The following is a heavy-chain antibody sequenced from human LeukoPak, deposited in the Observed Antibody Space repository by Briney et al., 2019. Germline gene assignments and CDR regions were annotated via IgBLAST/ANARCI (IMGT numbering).Heavy chain of an antibody. CDR1: GYTFTSYD. CDR2: MNPNSGNT. CDR3: ARGYCSSTSCSTTYYYYGMDV. D-gene: IGHD2-2*02. Sequence: ASVKVSCKASGYTFTSYDINWVRQATGQGLEWMGWMNPNSGNTGYAQKFQGRVTMTRNTSISTAYMELSSLRSEDTAVYYCARGYCSSTSCSTTYYYYGMDVWGQGTTVTVSS. J-gene: IGHJ6*02. V-gene: IGHV1-8*01.